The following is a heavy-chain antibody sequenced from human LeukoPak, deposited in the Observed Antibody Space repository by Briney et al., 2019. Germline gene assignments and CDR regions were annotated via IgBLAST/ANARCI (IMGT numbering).Heavy chain of an antibody. V-gene: IGHV4-59*01. D-gene: IGHD3-10*01. J-gene: IGHJ4*02. Sequence: SETLSLTCTASGGSISSYYWSWIRQPPGKGLEWIGYIYYSGSTNYNPSLKSRVTISVDTSKNQSSLKLSSVTAADTAVYYCARVTMVRGVIRGYYFDYWGQGTLVTVSS. CDR2: IYYSGST. CDR3: ARVTMVRGVIRGYYFDY. CDR1: GGSISSYY.